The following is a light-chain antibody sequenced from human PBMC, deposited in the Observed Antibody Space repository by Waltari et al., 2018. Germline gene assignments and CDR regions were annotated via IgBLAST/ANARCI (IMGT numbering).Light chain of an antibody. Sequence: QSALTQPASVSGSPGQSITISCTGTSSDVGGYNYVSWYQQPPGKAPKLMIYDVSKRPSGVSNRFSGSKSGNTASLTISGLQAEDEADYYCCSYAGSSTLVVFGGGTKLTVL. J-gene: IGLJ2*01. CDR1: SSDVGGYNY. CDR2: DVS. V-gene: IGLV2-23*02. CDR3: CSYAGSSTLVV.